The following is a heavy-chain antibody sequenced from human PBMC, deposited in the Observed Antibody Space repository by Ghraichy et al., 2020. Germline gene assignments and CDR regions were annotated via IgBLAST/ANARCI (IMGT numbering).Heavy chain of an antibody. Sequence: SVKVSCKASGFTFTSSAVQWVRQARGQRLEWIGWIVVGSGNTNYAQKFQERVTITRDMSTSTAYMELSSLRSEDTAVYYCAAGLNDYGDYGDPKYYYYYMDVWGKGTTVTVSS. CDR2: IVVGSGNT. V-gene: IGHV1-58*01. J-gene: IGHJ6*03. D-gene: IGHD4-17*01. CDR1: GFTFTSSA. CDR3: AAGLNDYGDYGDPKYYYYYMDV.